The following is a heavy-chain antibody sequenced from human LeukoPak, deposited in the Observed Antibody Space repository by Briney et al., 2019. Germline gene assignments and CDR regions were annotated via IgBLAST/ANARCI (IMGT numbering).Heavy chain of an antibody. CDR3: VTERSVTGTLSEY. Sequence: GGSLRLSCAASGFTFSPYWMSWVRQAPGKGLEWVANIKQDGSDKNYVDSVKGRFSISRDNAKNSLSLQMSSLRAEDAGVYYCVTERSVTGTLSEYWGQGTLVTVSS. J-gene: IGHJ4*02. V-gene: IGHV3-7*01. CDR1: GFTFSPYW. D-gene: IGHD6-19*01. CDR2: IKQDGSDK.